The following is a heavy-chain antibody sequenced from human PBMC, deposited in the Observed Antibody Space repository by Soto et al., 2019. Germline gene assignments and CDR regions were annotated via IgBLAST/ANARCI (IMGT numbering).Heavy chain of an antibody. CDR3: ARMSYYYDKWYFDL. Sequence: QLQESGPGLVKPSQTLSLTCSVSGGSINNDDFYWSWLRQTPGKGLQWIGYVYYSGSSDCIPSLKSRLSMSIDKSKNQFTLKPSSVTAADTAIYYCARMSYYYDKWYFDLWGRGTLVTVSS. J-gene: IGHJ2*01. D-gene: IGHD3-22*01. CDR2: VYYSGSS. CDR1: GGSINNDDFY. V-gene: IGHV4-30-4*01.